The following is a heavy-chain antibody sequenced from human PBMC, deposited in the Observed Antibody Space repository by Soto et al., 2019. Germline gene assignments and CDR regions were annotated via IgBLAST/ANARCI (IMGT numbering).Heavy chain of an antibody. Sequence: ASVKVSCKASGYTFTSYYMHWVRQAPGQGLEWMGIINPSGGSTSYAQKFQGRVTMTRDTSTSTVYMELSSLRSEDTAVYYCGTEVLRSLAASPGMDVWGQGTTVTVSS. J-gene: IGHJ6*02. D-gene: IGHD3-3*01. CDR3: GTEVLRSLAASPGMDV. CDR1: GYTFTSYY. CDR2: INPSGGST. V-gene: IGHV1-46*01.